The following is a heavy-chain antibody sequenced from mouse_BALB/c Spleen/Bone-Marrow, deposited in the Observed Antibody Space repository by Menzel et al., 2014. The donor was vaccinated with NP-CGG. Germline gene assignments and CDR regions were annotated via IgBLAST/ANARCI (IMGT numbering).Heavy chain of an antibody. J-gene: IGHJ2*01. CDR3: ARRDGYDSYFDY. Sequence: EVKLQESGAELVKPGASVKISCKASGYTFTDYNMDWVKQSHGKSLEWIGDTNPNYDSTSYNQKFKGKATLTVDRSSSTAYMELRSLTSEDTAVYYCARRDGYDSYFDYWGQGTTLTVSS. CDR2: TNPNYDST. D-gene: IGHD2-2*01. CDR1: GYTFTDYN. V-gene: IGHV1-18*01.